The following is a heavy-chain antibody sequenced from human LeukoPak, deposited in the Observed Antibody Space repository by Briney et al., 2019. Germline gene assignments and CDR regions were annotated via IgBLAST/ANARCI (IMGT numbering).Heavy chain of an antibody. CDR3: ARNLIAAAKHGSGWFDP. V-gene: IGHV1-18*01. D-gene: IGHD6-13*01. Sequence: ASVKVSCTASGYTFTSYGISRGRQAPGQGLERKGWISAYNGNTNYAQKLQGRVNMTTDTSKSTAYMELRSLRSDDTAVYYCARNLIAAAKHGSGWFDPWGQGTLVTVSS. J-gene: IGHJ5*02. CDR1: GYTFTSYG. CDR2: ISAYNGNT.